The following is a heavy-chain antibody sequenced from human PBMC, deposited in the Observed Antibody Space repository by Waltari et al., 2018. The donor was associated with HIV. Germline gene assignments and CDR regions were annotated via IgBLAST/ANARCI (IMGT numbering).Heavy chain of an antibody. V-gene: IGHV3-33*01. CDR3: ARQVGAALFDY. D-gene: IGHD1-26*01. J-gene: IGHJ4*02. CDR2: IWHDGSKT. CDR1: GFTFTTYG. Sequence: ESGGGVVKPGRSLRLSCAASGFTFTTYGMHWVRQAPGKGLEWVALIWHDGSKTYYADSLKGRFTISRDNSKNTLYLQMNSLRGEDTAVYYCARQVGAALFDYWGQGALVTVSS.